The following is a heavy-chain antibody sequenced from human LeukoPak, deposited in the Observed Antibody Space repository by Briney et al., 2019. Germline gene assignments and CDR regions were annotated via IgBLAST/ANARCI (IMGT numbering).Heavy chain of an antibody. D-gene: IGHD5-18*01. CDR1: GFMFSDHY. CDR3: AKQQLWLHGRFDY. Sequence: PGGSLRLSCAASGFMFSDHYINWMRQAPGKGLEWISYISGRGDSIYYAESVKGRFSISRDNAKKSLYLQMNSLRAEDTAVYYCAKQQLWLHGRFDYWGQGTLVTVSS. CDR2: ISGRGDSI. V-gene: IGHV3-11*01. J-gene: IGHJ4*02.